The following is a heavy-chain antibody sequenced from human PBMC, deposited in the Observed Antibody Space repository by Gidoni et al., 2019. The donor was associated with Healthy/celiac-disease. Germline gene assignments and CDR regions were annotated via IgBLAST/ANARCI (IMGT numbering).Heavy chain of an antibody. J-gene: IGHJ4*02. Sequence: QVQLVGSGGGVVQPGRSLRLSCAASGFTCRSYAMHWVRQAPVKGLEWVAGISYDGSNKYYEDSVKGRFTISRDNSKNPLYLQMNSLRAEDTAVYYCARVYSNYRYYFDYWGQGTLVTVSS. CDR3: ARVYSNYRYYFDY. V-gene: IGHV3-30-3*01. D-gene: IGHD4-4*01. CDR2: ISYDGSNK. CDR1: GFTCRSYA.